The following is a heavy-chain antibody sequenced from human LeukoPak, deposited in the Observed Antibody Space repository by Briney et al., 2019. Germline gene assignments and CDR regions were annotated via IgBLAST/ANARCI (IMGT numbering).Heavy chain of an antibody. V-gene: IGHV4-61*02. D-gene: IGHD3-22*01. CDR2: INISGST. CDR3: ARLARDYYDSSGYYPRYYYYYYMDV. CDR1: GDSISSGTYY. J-gene: IGHJ6*03. Sequence: SETLSLTCTVSGDSISSGTYYWSWIRQPAGKGLEWIGRINISGSTNYNLSLKSRVTISVDTSKNQVSLKLSSVTAADTAVYYCARLARDYYDSSGYYPRYYYYYYMDVWGKGTTVTISS.